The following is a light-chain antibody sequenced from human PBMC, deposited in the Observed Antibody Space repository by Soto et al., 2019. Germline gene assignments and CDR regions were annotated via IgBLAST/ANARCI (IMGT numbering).Light chain of an antibody. Sequence: EIVLTQSPGTLSLSPGERATLSCRASQSGSSSYLAWYQQKAGQAPRLLIYGVSSRATGIPDRFSGSGSGTDFTLTISRLEPEDFAVYYCQQYGSSTWTFGQGTMVDIK. CDR3: QQYGSSTWT. V-gene: IGKV3-20*01. CDR1: QSGSSSY. CDR2: GVS. J-gene: IGKJ1*01.